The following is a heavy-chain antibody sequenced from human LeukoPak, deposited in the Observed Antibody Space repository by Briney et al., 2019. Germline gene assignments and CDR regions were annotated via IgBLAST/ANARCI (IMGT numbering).Heavy chain of an antibody. CDR1: GGSISSYY. CDR3: AREEYFDWLSPGWFDP. V-gene: IGHV4-59*01. CDR2: IYYSGST. D-gene: IGHD3-9*01. Sequence: SETLSLTCTVSGGSISSYYWNWIRQPPGKGLEWIGYIYYSGSTNYNPSRKSRVTISVDTSKNQFSLKLSSVTAADTAVYYCAREEYFDWLSPGWFDPWGQGTLVTVSS. J-gene: IGHJ5*02.